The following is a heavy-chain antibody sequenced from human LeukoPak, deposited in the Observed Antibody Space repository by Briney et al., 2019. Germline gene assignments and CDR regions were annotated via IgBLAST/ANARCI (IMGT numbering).Heavy chain of an antibody. D-gene: IGHD5-24*01. V-gene: IGHV3-48*01. CDR3: ARDVLTNGYNGNF. Sequence: GGSLRLSCAASGFTFRRYSMNWIRQAPGKGLEWISYINEGSNNIFYADSVKGRFTISRDNAKNSLHLQMNSLRVDDTAVYYCARDVLTNGYNGNFWGQGTLVTVSS. CDR1: GFTFRRYS. J-gene: IGHJ4*02. CDR2: INEGSNNI.